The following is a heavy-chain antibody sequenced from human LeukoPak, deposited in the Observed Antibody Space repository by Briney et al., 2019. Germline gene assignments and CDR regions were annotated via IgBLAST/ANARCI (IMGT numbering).Heavy chain of an antibody. CDR1: GYIFTDFG. V-gene: IGHV1-18*04. D-gene: IGHD4-17*01. J-gene: IGHJ5*02. CDR2: ISGNENNA. Sequence: GASVKVSCKASGYIFTDFGTSWVRQAPGQGLEWMGWISGNENNANYEPKFQGRITMTTDTSTSTAYMELRRLTSDDSAVYYCASYGDNNWFDRWGQGTLVTVS. CDR3: ASYGDNNWFDR.